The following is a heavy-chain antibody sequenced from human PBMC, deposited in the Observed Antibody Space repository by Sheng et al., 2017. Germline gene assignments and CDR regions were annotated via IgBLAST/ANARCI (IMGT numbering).Heavy chain of an antibody. V-gene: IGHV3-33*01. D-gene: IGHD6-6*01. J-gene: IGHJ4*02. CDR1: GFTFSSYG. Sequence: QVQLVESGGGVVQPGRSLRLSCAASGFTFSSYGMHWVRQAPGKGLEWVAVIWYDGSNKYYADSVKGRFTISRDNSKNTLYLQMNSLRAEDTAVYYCARGGRIAARPFDYWGQGTL. CDR2: IWYDGSNK. CDR3: ARGGRIAARPFDY.